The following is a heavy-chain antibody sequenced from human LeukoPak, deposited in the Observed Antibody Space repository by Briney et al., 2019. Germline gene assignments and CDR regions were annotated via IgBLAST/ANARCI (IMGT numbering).Heavy chain of an antibody. J-gene: IGHJ3*02. Sequence: SETLSLTCSVSGYSISSGFYWGWIRQPPGKGLEWIGSIFHSGGTYYNPSLKSRVTISLDTSKNQFSLKLSSVTAADTAVYYCARANYYDTSGYSRGAFDIWGQGTMVTVSS. CDR3: ARANYYDTSGYSRGAFDI. D-gene: IGHD3-22*01. CDR2: IFHSGGT. CDR1: GYSISSGFY. V-gene: IGHV4-38-2*02.